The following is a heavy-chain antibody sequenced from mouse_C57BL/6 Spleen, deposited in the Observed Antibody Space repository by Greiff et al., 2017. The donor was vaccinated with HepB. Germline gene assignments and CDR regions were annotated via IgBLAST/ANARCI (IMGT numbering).Heavy chain of an antibody. Sequence: QVQLQQPGAELVKPGASVKMSCKASGYTFTSYWITWVKQRPGQGLEWIGDIYPGSGSTNYNEKFKSKATLTVDTSSSTAYMQLSSLTSEDSAVYYCARVDYGRSYVDYWGQGTTLTVSS. CDR3: ARVDYGRSYVDY. CDR1: GYTFTSYW. D-gene: IGHD1-1*01. CDR2: IYPGSGST. V-gene: IGHV1-55*01. J-gene: IGHJ2*01.